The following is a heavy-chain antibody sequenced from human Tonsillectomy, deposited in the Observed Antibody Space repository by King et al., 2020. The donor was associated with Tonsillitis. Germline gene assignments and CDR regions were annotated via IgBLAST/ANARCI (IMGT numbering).Heavy chain of an antibody. D-gene: IGHD3-10*01. J-gene: IGHJ4*02. Sequence: QLVQSESELKKPGASVKVSCKASGYNFTKYTMNWVRQAPGQGLEWMGWINTNTGNPTYAQGFTGRFVFSLDTSVSTAYLQISSLKAEDTAVYYCARRYGSGTYSVFYFDYWGQGTLVTVSS. V-gene: IGHV7-4-1*02. CDR3: ARRYGSGTYSVFYFDY. CDR2: INTNTGNP. CDR1: GYNFTKYT.